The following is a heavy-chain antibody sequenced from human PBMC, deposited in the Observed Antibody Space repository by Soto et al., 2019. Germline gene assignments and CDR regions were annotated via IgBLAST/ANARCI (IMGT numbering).Heavy chain of an antibody. CDR3: ARGAGWGDAFDI. J-gene: IGHJ3*02. CDR2: INSDGSRI. D-gene: IGHD6-19*01. Sequence: EVQLVESGGGLVQPGGSLRLSCAASGFSISSFWMHWVRQVPGKGLVWVSRINSDGSRINYADSVKGRLTISRDNAKNTVYLQMNSLRAEDTAGYYCARGAGWGDAFDIWGQGTMVTVSS. CDR1: GFSISSFW. V-gene: IGHV3-74*01.